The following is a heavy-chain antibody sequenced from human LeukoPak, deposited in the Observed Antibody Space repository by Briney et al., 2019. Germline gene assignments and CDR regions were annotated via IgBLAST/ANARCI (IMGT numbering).Heavy chain of an antibody. Sequence: GGSLRLSCAASGFTFNDYYMTWIRQAPGKGLEWISYIGSDSSFTKYTDSVKGRFTVSRDNAKNSLYLQMNSLRAEDTAVYFCARLPSTIAAGTYDYWGQGTLVTVSS. V-gene: IGHV3-11*06. J-gene: IGHJ4*02. CDR1: GFTFNDYY. CDR2: IGSDSSFT. D-gene: IGHD6-13*01. CDR3: ARLPSTIAAGTYDY.